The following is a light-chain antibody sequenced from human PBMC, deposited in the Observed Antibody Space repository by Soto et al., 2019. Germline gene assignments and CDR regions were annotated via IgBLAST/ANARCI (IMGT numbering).Light chain of an antibody. V-gene: IGKV3-15*01. CDR3: QQYNNWPPIT. J-gene: IGKJ5*01. CDR1: QSVSSN. CDR2: GAF. Sequence: IVMTQSQVTLSVSPGERVTLSFRASQSVSSNLAWYQQKPGQAPSLLIYGAFTRATGIPARFSGSGSGTEFTLTISSLQSEDFAVYYCQQYNNWPPITFGQGTRLEIK.